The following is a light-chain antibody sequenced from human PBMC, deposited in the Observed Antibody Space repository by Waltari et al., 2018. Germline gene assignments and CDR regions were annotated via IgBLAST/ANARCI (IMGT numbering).Light chain of an antibody. Sequence: EIVMTQSPATLSVSPGERATLSCRASQSVSRNLAWFQQKPGQAPRLLIFGASTRATGIPARVSGSGSGTEFTLIISSLQSEDFAVYYCQQYNNWPRTFGQGTKVEIK. CDR2: GAS. J-gene: IGKJ1*01. CDR1: QSVSRN. CDR3: QQYNNWPRT. V-gene: IGKV3-15*01.